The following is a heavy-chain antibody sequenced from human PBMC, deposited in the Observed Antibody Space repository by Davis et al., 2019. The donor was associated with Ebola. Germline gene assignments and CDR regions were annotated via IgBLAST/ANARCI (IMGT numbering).Heavy chain of an antibody. CDR1: GYSFTSYW. V-gene: IGHV5-10-1*01. CDR3: ARDGGSSWSDFDY. J-gene: IGHJ4*02. Sequence: KVSCKGSGYSFTSYWISWVRQMPGKGLEWMGRIDPSDSYTNYSPSFQGHVTISADKSISTAYLQWSSPKASDTAMYYCARDGGSSWSDFDYWGQGTLVTVSS. CDR2: IDPSDSYT. D-gene: IGHD6-13*01.